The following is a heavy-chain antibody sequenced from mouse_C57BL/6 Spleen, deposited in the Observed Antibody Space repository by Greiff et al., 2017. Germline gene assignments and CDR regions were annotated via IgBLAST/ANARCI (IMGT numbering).Heavy chain of an antibody. Sequence: QVQLQQSGPELVKPGASVKISCKASGYAFSSSWMNWVKQRPGKGLEWIGRIYPGDGDTNYNGKFKGKATLTADKSSSTAYMQLSSLTSEDSAVYFCAREGDGYYMDYWGQGTSVTVSS. J-gene: IGHJ4*01. CDR2: IYPGDGDT. V-gene: IGHV1-82*01. CDR3: AREGDGYYMDY. D-gene: IGHD2-3*01. CDR1: GYAFSSSW.